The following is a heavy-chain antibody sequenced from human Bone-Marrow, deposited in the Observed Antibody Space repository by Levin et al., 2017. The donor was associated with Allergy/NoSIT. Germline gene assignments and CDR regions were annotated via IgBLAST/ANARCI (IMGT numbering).Heavy chain of an antibody. Sequence: GGSLRLSCAASGFTFSDYSMNWVRQAPGRGLEWISYISTSRKSIYYADSVKGRFTISRDNAKNSLFLQVNSLRGEDTAVYYCARGSYGDAYYYYGMDVWGQGTMVTVSS. CDR3: ARGSYGDAYYYYGMDV. CDR2: ISTSRKSI. J-gene: IGHJ6*02. D-gene: IGHD4-17*01. V-gene: IGHV3-48*01. CDR1: GFTFSDYS.